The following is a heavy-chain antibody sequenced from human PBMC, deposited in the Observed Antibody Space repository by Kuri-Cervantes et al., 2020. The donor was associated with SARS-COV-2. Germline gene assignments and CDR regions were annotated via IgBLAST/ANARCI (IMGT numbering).Heavy chain of an antibody. J-gene: IGHJ4*02. V-gene: IGHV4-34*12. CDR2: IFHSGST. Sequence: SETLSLTCTVEDTSLIGYYWTWLRQSPGKGLEWIGEIFHSGSTKYNPSLKNRGTISIDTSKKQFSLKLTSLTAADMAMYYCARRSGNWYPEHWGQGTLVTVSS. D-gene: IGHD4-23*01. CDR3: ARRSGNWYPEH. CDR1: DTSLIGYY.